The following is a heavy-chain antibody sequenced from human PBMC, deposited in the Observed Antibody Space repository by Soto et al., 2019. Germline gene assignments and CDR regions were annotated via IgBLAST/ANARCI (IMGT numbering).Heavy chain of an antibody. J-gene: IGHJ4*02. CDR1: GDSVSSNSAA. CDR2: TYYRSKWYS. D-gene: IGHD6-6*01. V-gene: IGHV6-1*01. CDR3: ARGPSPLAY. Sequence: SQTLSLTCAVSGDSVSSNSAAWNWIRQSPSRGLEWLGRTYYRSKWYSYYAGSVKSRITINADTSKNQFSLHLNSVTPQDTAVYYCARGPSPLAYWGQGTLVTVSS.